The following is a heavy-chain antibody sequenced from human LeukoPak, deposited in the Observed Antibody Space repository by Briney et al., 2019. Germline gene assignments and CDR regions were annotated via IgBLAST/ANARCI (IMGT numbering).Heavy chain of an antibody. CDR3: AKDQTPMDSGTYGFDY. D-gene: IGHD1-26*01. J-gene: IGHJ4*02. Sequence: GGSLRLSCAASGFTFSSYSLNWVRQAPGKGLEWVSSISSTSNYRYYAEAVKGRFTISRDNSKNTLYLQMNSLRAEDTALYYCAKDQTPMDSGTYGFDYWGQGTLVTVSS. CDR1: GFTFSSYS. CDR2: ISSTSNYR. V-gene: IGHV3-21*01.